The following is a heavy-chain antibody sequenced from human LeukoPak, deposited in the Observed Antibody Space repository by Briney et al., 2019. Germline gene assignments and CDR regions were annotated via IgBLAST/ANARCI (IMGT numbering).Heavy chain of an antibody. CDR2: IYYSGST. Sequence: SETLSLTCTVSGGSISSYYWSWIRQPPGKGLEWIGYIYYSGSTNYNPSLKSRVTISVDTSKNQFSLKLSSVTAADTAVYYCARVEKLWFGELLSYYFDYWGQGTLVTVSS. D-gene: IGHD3-10*01. V-gene: IGHV4-59*01. CDR3: ARVEKLWFGELLSYYFDY. J-gene: IGHJ4*02. CDR1: GGSISSYY.